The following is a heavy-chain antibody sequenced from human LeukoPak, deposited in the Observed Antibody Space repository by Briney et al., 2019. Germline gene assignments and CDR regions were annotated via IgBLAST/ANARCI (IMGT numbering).Heavy chain of an antibody. D-gene: IGHD5-18*01. J-gene: IGHJ5*02. CDR3: ARGISRQLWFLENWFDP. V-gene: IGHV1-46*01. Sequence: ASVKVSCKASGYTFTSYYMHWVRQAPGQGLEWMGIINPSGGSTSYAQKFQGRVTMTRDTSISTAYMELSRLRSDDTAVYYCARGISRQLWFLENWFDPWGQGTLVTVSS. CDR1: GYTFTSYY. CDR2: INPSGGST.